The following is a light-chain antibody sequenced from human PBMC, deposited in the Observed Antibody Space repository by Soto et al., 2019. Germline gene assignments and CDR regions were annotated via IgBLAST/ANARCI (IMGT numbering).Light chain of an antibody. CDR1: QSVGNNY. CDR3: HQHDSSPLT. J-gene: IGKJ4*02. Sequence: EIGLTQSPAALSLSPGDRATLSCRASQSVGNNYLAWYQQKPGQDPGLLIYTASIRATGIPDRFRGSGSGTDFTLNIRSLKPEDFAVYYCHQHDSSPLTFGGGTQVDIK. CDR2: TAS. V-gene: IGKV3-20*01.